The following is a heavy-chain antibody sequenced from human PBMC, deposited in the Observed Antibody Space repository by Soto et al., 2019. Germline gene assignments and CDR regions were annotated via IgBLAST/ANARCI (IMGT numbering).Heavy chain of an antibody. D-gene: IGHD3-3*01. CDR3: ARGITIAYYYYYYGMDV. J-gene: IGHJ6*02. CDR1: GGSFSGYY. V-gene: IGHV4-34*01. Sequence: SETLSLTCAVYGGSFSGYYWSWIRQPPGKGLEWIGEINHSGSTNYNPSLKSRVTISVDTSKNQFSLKLSSVTAADTAVYYCARGITIAYYYYYYGMDVWGQGTTVTVSS. CDR2: INHSGST.